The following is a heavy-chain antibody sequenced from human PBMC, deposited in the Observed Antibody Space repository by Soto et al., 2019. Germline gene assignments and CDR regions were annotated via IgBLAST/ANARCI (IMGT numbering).Heavy chain of an antibody. D-gene: IGHD6-13*01. V-gene: IGHV3-11*06. CDR3: AREIAAAGISDY. J-gene: IGHJ4*02. Sequence: PGGSLRRSCAASGFTFSDYYMSWIRQAPGKGLEWVSYISSSSSYTNYADSVKGRFTISRDNAKNSLYLQMNSLRAEDTAVYYCAREIAAAGISDYWGQGTLVTVSS. CDR1: GFTFSDYY. CDR2: ISSSSSYT.